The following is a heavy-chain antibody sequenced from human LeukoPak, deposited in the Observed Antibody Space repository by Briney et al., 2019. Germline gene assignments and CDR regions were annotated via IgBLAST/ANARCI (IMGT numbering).Heavy chain of an antibody. CDR2: ITPILGIA. CDR3: ARDGAYCGGDCYSGGAFDI. D-gene: IGHD2-21*02. Sequence: SVKVSCKASGGTFSSYAISWVRQAPGQGLEWMGRITPILGIANYAQKFQGRVTITADKSTSTAYMELSSLRSEDTAVYYCARDGAYCGGDCYSGGAFDIWGQGTMVTVSS. CDR1: GGTFSSYA. J-gene: IGHJ3*02. V-gene: IGHV1-69*04.